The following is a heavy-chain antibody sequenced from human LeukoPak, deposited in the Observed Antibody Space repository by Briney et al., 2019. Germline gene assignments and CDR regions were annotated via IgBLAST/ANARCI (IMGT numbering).Heavy chain of an antibody. V-gene: IGHV3-9*01. J-gene: IGHJ3*02. CDR2: ISWKVAKI. D-gene: IGHD2-8*01. CDR3: AKETHSTMVPGYAFDI. CDR1: GFTFDDYA. Sequence: GGSLRLSCAASGFTFDDYAIHWVRQAPGKGLGWGSGISWKVAKIVYADYVKGRFTISRENAKTSLYLQMDSLGTEDTALYYCAKETHSTMVPGYAFDIWGQGTMVTVSS.